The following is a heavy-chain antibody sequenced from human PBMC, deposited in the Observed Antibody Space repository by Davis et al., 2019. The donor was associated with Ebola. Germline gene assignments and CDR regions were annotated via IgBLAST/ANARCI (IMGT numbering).Heavy chain of an antibody. V-gene: IGHV4-39*01. J-gene: IGHJ6*02. Sequence: MPSETLSLTCTVSGGSIISSNYYWGWIRQPPGKGLECIGTVYYSGSTYYNPSLTSRVSISVDTSKNQFSLKLSSVTAADTAVYYCARQAGGYKYFYGMDVWGQGTTVTVSS. CDR2: VYYSGST. CDR3: ARQAGGYKYFYGMDV. D-gene: IGHD5-24*01. CDR1: GGSIISSNYY.